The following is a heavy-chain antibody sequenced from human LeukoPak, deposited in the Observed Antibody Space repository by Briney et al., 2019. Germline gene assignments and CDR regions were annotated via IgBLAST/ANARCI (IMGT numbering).Heavy chain of an antibody. J-gene: IGHJ4*02. D-gene: IGHD3-9*01. Sequence: ASVKVSCKASGYTFTGYYMHWVRQAPGQGLEWMGWINPNHGDTNYAQKFQDRVSMTRDTSISTAYMHLSRLRSADTAVYYCARSPQILTGENFDYWGQGTLLTVSS. CDR3: ARSPQILTGENFDY. V-gene: IGHV1-2*02. CDR1: GYTFTGYY. CDR2: INPNHGDT.